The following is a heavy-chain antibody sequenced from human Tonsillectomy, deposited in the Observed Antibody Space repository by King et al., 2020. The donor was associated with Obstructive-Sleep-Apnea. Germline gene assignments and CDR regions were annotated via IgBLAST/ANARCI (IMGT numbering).Heavy chain of an antibody. CDR1: GGSISSGGYY. CDR2: IYYSGST. J-gene: IGHJ4*02. D-gene: IGHD6-13*01. CDR3: ARGRAAAIDY. V-gene: IGHV4-31*03. Sequence: VQLQESGPGLVKPSQTLSLTCTVSGGSISSGGYYWSWIRQHPGKGLEWIGYIYYSGSTYYTPSLKSRVTISVDTSKNPFSLNLSSVTAADTPVSYCARGRAAAIDYWGQGTLVTVSS.